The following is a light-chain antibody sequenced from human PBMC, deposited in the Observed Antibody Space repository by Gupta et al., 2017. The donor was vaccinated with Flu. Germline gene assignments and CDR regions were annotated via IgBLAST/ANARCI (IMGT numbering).Light chain of an antibody. CDR2: EVS. Sequence: VTISCTGTSSDIGSNIYVSWYQQHPGKAPRLLIYEVSKRPSGVPPRISGSKSGNTASLTISGLQSEDEADYYCNSYGAGDTFVFGTGTKVNV. CDR3: NSYGAGDTFV. V-gene: IGLV2-11*03. J-gene: IGLJ1*01. CDR1: SSDIGSNIY.